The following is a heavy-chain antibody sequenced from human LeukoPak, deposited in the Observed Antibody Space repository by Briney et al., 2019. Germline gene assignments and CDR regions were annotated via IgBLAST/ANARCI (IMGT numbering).Heavy chain of an antibody. CDR2: ISSDENNK. Sequence: PGGSLRLSCAASGFTFSSCDMHWVRQAPGKGLEWVSVISSDENNKYYADSVKGRFTISRDNAKNSLYLQMNSLRAEDTAVYYCARNYDIGRYFDYWGQGTLVTVSS. J-gene: IGHJ4*02. CDR3: ARNYDIGRYFDY. CDR1: GFTFSSCD. V-gene: IGHV3-30*03. D-gene: IGHD3-22*01.